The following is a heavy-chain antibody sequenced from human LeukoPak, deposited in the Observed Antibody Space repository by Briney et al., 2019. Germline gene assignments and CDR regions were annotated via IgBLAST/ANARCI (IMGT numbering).Heavy chain of an antibody. D-gene: IGHD6-19*01. Sequence: SQTLSLTCTVSGGSISSGGYYWSWIRQPPGKGLEWIGYIYHDGTTYYKPSLQRRVTISLGRSDNQISLRVTSVTPEDTAVYYCARGKGRGYSSGWYPSLGMDVWGQGPTVTVS. CDR3: ARGKGRGYSSGWYPSLGMDV. CDR2: IYHDGTT. CDR1: GGSISSGGYY. V-gene: IGHV4-30-2*01. J-gene: IGHJ6*02.